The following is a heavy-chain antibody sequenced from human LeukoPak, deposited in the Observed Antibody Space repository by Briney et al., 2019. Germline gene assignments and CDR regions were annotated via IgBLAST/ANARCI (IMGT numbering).Heavy chain of an antibody. CDR2: MNPNSGNT. V-gene: IGHV1-8*01. CDR1: GYTFTSYD. Sequence: ASVKVSCKASGYTFTSYDINWVRQATGQGLEWMGWMNPNSGNTGYAQKFQGRVTMTRNTSISTAYMELSSLRSEDTAVYYCARVGSAIAGTAFDYWGQGTLVTVSS. D-gene: IGHD6-13*01. J-gene: IGHJ4*02. CDR3: ARVGSAIAGTAFDY.